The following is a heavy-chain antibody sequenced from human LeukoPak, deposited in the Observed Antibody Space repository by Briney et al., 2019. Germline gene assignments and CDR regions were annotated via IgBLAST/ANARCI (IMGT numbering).Heavy chain of an antibody. CDR2: ISWNSGSI. V-gene: IGHV3-9*01. D-gene: IGHD3-9*01. CDR3: ARDLSDILTGFYFDY. J-gene: IGHJ4*02. CDR1: GCTFDDYA. Sequence: GRSLRLSCAASGCTFDDYAMHWVRQAPGKGLEWVSGISWNSGSIDYADSVKGRFTISRDNAKNSLYLQMNSLRAEDTALYYCARDLSDILTGFYFDYWGQGTLVTVSS.